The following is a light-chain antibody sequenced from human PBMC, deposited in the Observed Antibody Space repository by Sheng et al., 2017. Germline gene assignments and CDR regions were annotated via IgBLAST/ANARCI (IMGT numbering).Light chain of an antibody. CDR2: EGS. J-gene: IGLJ2*01. CDR1: STDVGSYNL. Sequence: QSALTQPASVSGSPGQSITISCTGTSTDVGSYNLVSWYQQHPGKAPKFMIYEGSKRPSGVSHRFSGSQSGNTASLAISGLQAEDEADYYCSSSASSTTLVVFGGGTKLTVL. V-gene: IGLV2-23*01. CDR3: SSSASSTTLVV.